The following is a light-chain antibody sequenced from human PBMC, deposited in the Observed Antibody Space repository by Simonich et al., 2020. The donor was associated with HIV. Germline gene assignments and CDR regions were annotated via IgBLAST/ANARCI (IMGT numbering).Light chain of an antibody. V-gene: IGKV4-1*01. CDR1: QSVLYSSNNQNY. CDR2: WAS. CDR3: QQYYSTPRT. Sequence: DIVMTQSPDSLAVSLGERATIHCTSTQSVLYSSNNQNYLAWYQQKPGQPPKLLIYWASTRESGVPDRFSGSGSGTDFTLTISSLQAEDVAVYYCQQYYSTPRTFGQGTKVEIK. J-gene: IGKJ1*01.